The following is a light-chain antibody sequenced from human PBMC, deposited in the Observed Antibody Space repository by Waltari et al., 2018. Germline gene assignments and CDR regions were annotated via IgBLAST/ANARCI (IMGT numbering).Light chain of an antibody. CDR1: RSNLGSNY. CDR2: RNN. CDR3: ASWDDSHYV. V-gene: IGLV1-47*01. Sequence: QSVLTQPPSASATPGQRVIISCSGSRSNLGSNYLYWYQQLPGTAPKRLIYRNNDPPAGVSDRVSASKSGTSASLVISGLRSEDEAVYYCASWDDSHYVFGPGTTVTVL. J-gene: IGLJ1*01.